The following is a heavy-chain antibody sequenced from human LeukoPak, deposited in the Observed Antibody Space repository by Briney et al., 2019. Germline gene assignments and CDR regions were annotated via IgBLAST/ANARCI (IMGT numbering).Heavy chain of an antibody. Sequence: ASVKVSCKASGYTFTGYYMHWVRQAPGQGLEWMGWINPNSGGTNYAQKFQGRVTMTRDTSTSTVYMELSSLRSEDTAVYYCARVGSGWYALRYWGQGTLVTVSS. V-gene: IGHV1-2*02. D-gene: IGHD6-19*01. CDR2: INPNSGGT. J-gene: IGHJ4*02. CDR1: GYTFTGYY. CDR3: ARVGSGWYALRY.